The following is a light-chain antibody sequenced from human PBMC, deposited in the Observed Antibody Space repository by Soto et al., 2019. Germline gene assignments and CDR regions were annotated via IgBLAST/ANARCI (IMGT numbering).Light chain of an antibody. Sequence: EIVMTQSPATLSMSPGERATLSCRASQSVSSNLVWYQQKPGQAPRRLIYGASTRDTGIPARFSGSGSGTEFTLTISSLQSEDFAVYYCQHYNSWPWTFGQGTKVEIK. V-gene: IGKV3-15*01. J-gene: IGKJ1*01. CDR1: QSVSSN. CDR3: QHYNSWPWT. CDR2: GAS.